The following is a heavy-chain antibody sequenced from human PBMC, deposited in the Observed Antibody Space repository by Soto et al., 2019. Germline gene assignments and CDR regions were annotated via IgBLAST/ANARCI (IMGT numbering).Heavy chain of an antibody. D-gene: IGHD3-22*01. CDR1: GGSFSGYY. V-gene: IGHV4-34*01. CDR3: ATWEPAMIVYGMDV. Sequence: PSETLSLTCAVYGGSFSGYYWSWIRQPPGKGLEWIGEINHSGSTNYNPSLKSRVTISVDTSKNQFSLKLSSVTAADTAVYYCATWEPAMIVYGMDVWGQGTTVT. J-gene: IGHJ6*02. CDR2: INHSGST.